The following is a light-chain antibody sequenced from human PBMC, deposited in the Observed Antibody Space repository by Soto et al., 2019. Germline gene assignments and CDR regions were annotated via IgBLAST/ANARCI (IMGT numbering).Light chain of an antibody. J-gene: IGKJ5*01. Sequence: PGKRATVSCMASQSISTYLAWYQVKPGQAPRLLIYDASSRATGVPARFSGSGSGTDFSLTISSLEPEDVAVYYCQQRSQWPITVGQGTRLEIK. CDR2: DAS. CDR1: QSISTY. CDR3: QQRSQWPIT. V-gene: IGKV3-11*01.